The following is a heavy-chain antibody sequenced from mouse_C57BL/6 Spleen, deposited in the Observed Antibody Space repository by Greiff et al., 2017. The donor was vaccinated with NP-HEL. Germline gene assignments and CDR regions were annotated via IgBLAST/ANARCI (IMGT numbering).Heavy chain of an antibody. Sequence: EVKLVESGGGLVKPGGSLKLSCAASGFTFSSYTMSWVRQTPEKRLEWVATISGGGGNTYYPDSVKGRFTISRDNAKNTLYLQMSSLRSEDTALYYCASPRDSSGYVAYWGQGTLVTVSA. J-gene: IGHJ3*01. CDR1: GFTFSSYT. V-gene: IGHV5-9*01. D-gene: IGHD3-2*02. CDR2: ISGGGGNT. CDR3: ASPRDSSGYVAY.